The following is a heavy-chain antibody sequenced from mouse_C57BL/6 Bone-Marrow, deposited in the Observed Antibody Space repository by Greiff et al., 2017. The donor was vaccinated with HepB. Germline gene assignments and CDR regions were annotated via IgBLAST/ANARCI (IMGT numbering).Heavy chain of an antibody. CDR1: GFSFNTYA. CDR3: VRVYYDYERDYYAMDY. Sequence: EVKLMESGGGLVQPKGSLKLSCAASGFSFNTYAMNWVRQAPGKGLEWVARIRSKSNNYATYYADSVKDRFTISRDDSESMLYLQMNNLKTEDTAMYYCVRVYYDYERDYYAMDYWGQGTSVTVSS. CDR2: IRSKSNNYAT. V-gene: IGHV10-1*01. J-gene: IGHJ4*01. D-gene: IGHD2-4*01.